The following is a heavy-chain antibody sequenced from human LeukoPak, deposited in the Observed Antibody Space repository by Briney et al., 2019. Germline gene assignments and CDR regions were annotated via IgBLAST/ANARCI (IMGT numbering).Heavy chain of an antibody. V-gene: IGHV3-11*01. CDR3: ARDYRITIFGVVITPSLWYYYGMDV. J-gene: IGHJ6*02. CDR1: GITFSDYY. D-gene: IGHD3-3*01. CDR2: ISSSGSTI. Sequence: GGSLRLSCAASGITFSDYYMSWIRQAPGKGLEWVSYISSSGSTIYYADSVKGRFTISRDNAKNSLYLQMNSLRAEDTAVYYCARDYRITIFGVVITPSLWYYYGMDVWGQGTTVTVSS.